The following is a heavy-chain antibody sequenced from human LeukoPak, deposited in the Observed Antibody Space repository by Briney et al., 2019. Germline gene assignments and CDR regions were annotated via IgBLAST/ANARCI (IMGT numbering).Heavy chain of an antibody. CDR3: ARDGPNYGSGSYDAFDI. Sequence: SETLSLTCAVYGGSFSGYYWSWIRQPPGKGLEWIGSIYYSGSTYYNPSLKSRVTISVDTSKNQFSLKLSSVTAADTAVYYCARDGPNYGSGSYDAFDIWGQGTMVTVSS. V-gene: IGHV4-34*01. CDR2: IYYSGST. J-gene: IGHJ3*02. CDR1: GGSFSGYY. D-gene: IGHD3-10*01.